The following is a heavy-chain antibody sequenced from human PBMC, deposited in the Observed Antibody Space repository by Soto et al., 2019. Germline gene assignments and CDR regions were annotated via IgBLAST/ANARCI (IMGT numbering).Heavy chain of an antibody. CDR2: ISGSGGST. V-gene: IGHV3-23*01. J-gene: IGHJ4*02. D-gene: IGHD3-22*01. CDR3: AKGRGYYYDSSGYYFDY. CDR1: GFTFSSYA. Sequence: GESLKISCAASGFTFSSYAMSWVRQAPGKGLEWVSAISGSGGSTYYADSVKGRFTISRDNSKNTLYLQMNSLRAEDTAVYYCAKGRGYYYDSSGYYFDYWGQGTLVTVSS.